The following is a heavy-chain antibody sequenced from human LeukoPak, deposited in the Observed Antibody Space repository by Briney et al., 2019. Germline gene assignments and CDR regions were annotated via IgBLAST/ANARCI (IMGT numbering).Heavy chain of an antibody. CDR2: IYPGDSDT. Sequence: GASLKISCKGSGYRFTSYWIGWVRQMPGKGLEWMGIIYPGDSDTRYSPSFQGQVTISADKSISTAYLQWSSLKASDTAMYYCAITREGWYYGSEINGWFDPWGQGTLVTVSS. CDR1: GYRFTSYW. V-gene: IGHV5-51*01. CDR3: AITREGWYYGSEINGWFDP. D-gene: IGHD3-10*01. J-gene: IGHJ5*02.